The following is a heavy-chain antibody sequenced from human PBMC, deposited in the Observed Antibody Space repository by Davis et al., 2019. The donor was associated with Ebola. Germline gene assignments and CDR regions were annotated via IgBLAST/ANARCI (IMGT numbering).Heavy chain of an antibody. V-gene: IGHV3-23*01. CDR3: AKTGGSSGWYQLDS. D-gene: IGHD6-19*01. J-gene: IGHJ4*02. Sequence: LSLPCSVYGGSFSGYYWSGVRESLGQGLEWVSAISGSGDSTYYADSVKGRFTISRDNSKNTLYLQMNSLRADDTAVYYCAKTGGSSGWYQLDSRGQGTLVTVSS. CDR2: ISGSGDST. CDR1: GGSFSGYY.